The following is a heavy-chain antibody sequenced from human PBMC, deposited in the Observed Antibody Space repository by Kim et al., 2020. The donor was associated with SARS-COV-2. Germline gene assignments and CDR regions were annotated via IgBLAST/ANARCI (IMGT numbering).Heavy chain of an antibody. CDR2: INTNTGNP. Sequence: ASVKVSCKASGYTFTSSAMNWVRQAPGQGLEWMGWINTNTGNPTYAQDLTGRFVFSLDTSGSTAYLQISSLKAEDTAVYYCARVPSIVVTSYYYGMDVWGHEATFTVSS. J-gene: IGHJ6*02. V-gene: IGHV7-4-1*02. CDR1: GYTFTSSA. CDR3: ARVPSIVVTSYYYGMDV. D-gene: IGHD3-22*01.